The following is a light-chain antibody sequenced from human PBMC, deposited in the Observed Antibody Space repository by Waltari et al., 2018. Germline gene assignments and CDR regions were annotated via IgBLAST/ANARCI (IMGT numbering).Light chain of an antibody. CDR3: QKYESLPAT. Sequence: SCRAMHSVSKFLAWYQQRPGQAPGLLIDHASIRASGIPDRFSGSGFGTDFSLTISRLEPEDFAVYYCQKYESLPATFGQGTKVEVK. J-gene: IGKJ1*01. CDR2: HAS. CDR1: HSVSKF. V-gene: IGKV3-20*01.